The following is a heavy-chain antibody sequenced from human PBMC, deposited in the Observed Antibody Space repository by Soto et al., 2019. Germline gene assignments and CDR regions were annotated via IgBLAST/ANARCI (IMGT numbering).Heavy chain of an antibody. CDR1: GGSISSYY. V-gene: IGHV4-59*01. J-gene: IGHJ4*02. CDR3: ARLRQMTLIDY. CDR2: IYYSGST. Sequence: PSETLSLTCTVSGGSISSYYWSWIRQPPGKGLEWIGYIYYSGSTNYNPSLKSRVTISVDTSKNQFSLKLSSVTAADTAVYYCARLRQMTLIDYWGQGTLVTVSS.